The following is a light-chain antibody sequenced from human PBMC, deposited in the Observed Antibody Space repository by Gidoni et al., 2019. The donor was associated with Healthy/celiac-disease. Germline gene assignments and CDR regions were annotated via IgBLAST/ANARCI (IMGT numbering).Light chain of an antibody. CDR3: QQYYSTPLT. J-gene: IGKJ4*01. CDR2: WAA. Sequence: IVLTQSPDPIAVSLGERATINCKSSQSVLYSSNNKNYLAWYQQKPGQPPKLLIYWAATRESGVPDRFSGSGSGTDFTLTISSLQAEDVAVYYCQQYYSTPLTFXGXTKVEIK. CDR1: QSVLYSSNNKNY. V-gene: IGKV4-1*01.